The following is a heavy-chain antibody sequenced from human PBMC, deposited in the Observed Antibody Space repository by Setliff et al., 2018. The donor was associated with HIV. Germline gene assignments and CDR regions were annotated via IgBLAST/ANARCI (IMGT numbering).Heavy chain of an antibody. CDR1: GYSFTSYW. Sequence: GESLKISCKGTGYSFTSYWIGWVRQMPGKGLEWMGIIYPGDSDTRYSPSFQGQVTLSADKSISTAYLQWSSLKASDTAMYYCARHLIPGDPRYSSSWYYWGQGTLVTVSS. CDR2: IYPGDSDT. CDR3: ARHLIPGDPRYSSSWYY. J-gene: IGHJ4*02. D-gene: IGHD6-13*01. V-gene: IGHV5-51*01.